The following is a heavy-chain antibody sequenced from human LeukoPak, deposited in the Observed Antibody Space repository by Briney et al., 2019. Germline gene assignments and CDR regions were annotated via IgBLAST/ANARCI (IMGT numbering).Heavy chain of an antibody. CDR1: GDSISSGYY. V-gene: IGHV4-39*01. D-gene: IGHD1-14*01. Sequence: PSETLSLTCTVSGDSISSGYYWGWIRQPPGKGLEWIGSIYYSGSSHYNPSLKGRVTISVDTSKNQFSLKLSSVTAADTAVYYCARHNRPLFDYWGQGTLVTVSS. J-gene: IGHJ4*02. CDR2: IYYSGSS. CDR3: ARHNRPLFDY.